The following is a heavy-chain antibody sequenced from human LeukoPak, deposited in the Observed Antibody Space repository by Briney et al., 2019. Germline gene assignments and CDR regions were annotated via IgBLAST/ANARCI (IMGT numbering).Heavy chain of an antibody. CDR1: GGSISSYS. D-gene: IGHD3-22*01. J-gene: IGHJ4*02. CDR2: VSYSGST. Sequence: SETLSLTCTVSGGSISSYSWSWIRQPPGKGLEWIGFVSYSGSTNYNPSPKSRVTMLVDTSKNQFSLELNSVTAADTAVYYCASTFYYDSSGYYRFDFWGQGAPVTVSS. CDR3: ASTFYYDSSGYYRFDF. V-gene: IGHV4-59*13.